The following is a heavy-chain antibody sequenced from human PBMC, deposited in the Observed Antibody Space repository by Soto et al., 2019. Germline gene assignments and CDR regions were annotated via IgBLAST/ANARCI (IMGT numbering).Heavy chain of an antibody. J-gene: IGHJ6*03. D-gene: IGHD3-3*01. CDR2: INHSGST. V-gene: IGHV4-34*01. CDR3: ASYHYYDFWIGSRHYMDV. Sequence: QVHLEQWGAGLLKPSETLSLTCAVYGGSLSGYFWSWVRQPPGKGLAWIGEINHSGSTNYNPSLNSRVTISADTSKHQFSLRLSSVTAADSGIYDCASYHYYDFWIGSRHYMDVWGRGTTVTVSS. CDR1: GGSLSGYF.